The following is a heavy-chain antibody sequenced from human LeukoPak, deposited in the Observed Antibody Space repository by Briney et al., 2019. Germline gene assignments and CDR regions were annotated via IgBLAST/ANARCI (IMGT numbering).Heavy chain of an antibody. CDR3: ARVFYGGISDYYFDY. V-gene: IGHV1-69*04. D-gene: IGHD4-23*01. CDR1: GGTFSSYA. J-gene: IGHJ4*02. CDR2: IIPIFGIA. Sequence: SVKVSCKASGGTFSSYAISWVRQAPGQGLEWMGRIIPIFGIANYAQKFQGRVTITADKSTSTAYMELSSLRSEDTAVYYCARVFYGGISDYYFDYWGQGTLVTVSP.